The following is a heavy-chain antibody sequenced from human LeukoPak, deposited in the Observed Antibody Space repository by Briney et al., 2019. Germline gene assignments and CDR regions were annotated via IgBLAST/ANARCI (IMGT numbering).Heavy chain of an antibody. CDR1: GFTLDDYA. CDR2: IKQDGREI. D-gene: IGHD6-13*01. Sequence: PGGSLRLSCAASGFTLDDYAMHWVRQAPGKGPEWVANIKQDGREIHYLDSVKGRFTISRDNAKSSLYLQMNSLRAEDTAVYYCTRDEAAAANWGQGTLVTVSS. J-gene: IGHJ4*02. CDR3: TRDEAAAAN. V-gene: IGHV3-7*01.